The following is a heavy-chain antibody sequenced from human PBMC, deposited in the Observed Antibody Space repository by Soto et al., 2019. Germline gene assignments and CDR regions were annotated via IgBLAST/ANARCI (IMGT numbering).Heavy chain of an antibody. CDR2: INDGGIT. D-gene: IGHD2-8*02. Sequence: QAQLQQSGAGLLKPSETLSLTCTVSGGSFTGYFYSWLRQPPGKGLEWIGEINDGGITKYNPSLKSRVTMSADTAKTQFSLRLTSLTVADTAVYYCAPTPRLLVPWGQGSRVFVSS. V-gene: IGHV4-34*02. CDR3: APTPRLLVP. J-gene: IGHJ5*02. CDR1: GGSFTGYF.